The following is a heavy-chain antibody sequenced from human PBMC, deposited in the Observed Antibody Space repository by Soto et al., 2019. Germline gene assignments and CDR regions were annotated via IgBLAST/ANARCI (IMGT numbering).Heavy chain of an antibody. CDR2: IDPSDSYT. J-gene: IGHJ6*02. CDR1: GYSFTSYW. D-gene: IGHD6-6*01. Sequence: GESLKISCKGSGYSFTSYWISWVRQMPGKGLEWMGRIDPSDSYTNYSPSFQGHVTISADKSISTAYLRWSSLKASDTAMYYCARGRKYSSSPYYYYGMDVWGQGTTVTVSS. CDR3: ARGRKYSSSPYYYYGMDV. V-gene: IGHV5-10-1*01.